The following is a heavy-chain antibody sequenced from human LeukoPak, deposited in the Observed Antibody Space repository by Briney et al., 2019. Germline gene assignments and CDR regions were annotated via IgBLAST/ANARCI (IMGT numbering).Heavy chain of an antibody. CDR3: AREETSRGYDILTGYFRH. CDR1: GFTFSSYA. CDR2: ISYDGSNK. V-gene: IGHV3-30*04. J-gene: IGHJ1*01. Sequence: GRSLRLSCAASGFTFSSYAMHWVRQAPGKGLEWVAVISYDGSNKYYADSVKGRFTISRDNSKNTLYLQMNSLRAEDTAVYYCAREETSRGYDILTGYFRHWGQGTLVTVSS. D-gene: IGHD3-9*01.